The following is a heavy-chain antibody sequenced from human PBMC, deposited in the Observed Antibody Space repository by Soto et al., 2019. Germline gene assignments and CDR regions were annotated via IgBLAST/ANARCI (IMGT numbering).Heavy chain of an antibody. CDR1: GGSIRSSNL. CDR3: ARQGYYGSGSYYYYYYGMDV. Sequence: SETLSLTCAVSGGSIRSSNLWTWVRQPPGKGLEWIGEIYHSGSTNYNPSLKSRVTISVDKSKNHFSLKLSSVTAADTAVYYCARQGYYGSGSYYYYYYGMDVWGQGTTVTVSS. J-gene: IGHJ6*02. D-gene: IGHD3-10*01. CDR2: IYHSGST. V-gene: IGHV4-4*02.